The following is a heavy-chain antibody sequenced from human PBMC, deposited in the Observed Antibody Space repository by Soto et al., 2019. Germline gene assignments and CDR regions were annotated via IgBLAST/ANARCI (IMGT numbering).Heavy chain of an antibody. Sequence: GGSLRLSCAASGFTFSSYGMHWVRQAPGKGLEWVAVISYDGSNKYYADSVKGRFTISRDNSKNTLYLQMNSLRAEDTAVYYCAKDPTVYYYYYYGMDVWGQGTTVTVSS. CDR1: GFTFSSYG. J-gene: IGHJ6*02. D-gene: IGHD4-4*01. CDR3: AKDPTVYYYYYYGMDV. V-gene: IGHV3-30*18. CDR2: ISYDGSNK.